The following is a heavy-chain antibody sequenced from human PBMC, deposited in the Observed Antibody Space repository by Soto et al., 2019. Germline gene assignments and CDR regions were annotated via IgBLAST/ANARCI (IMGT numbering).Heavy chain of an antibody. CDR1: GDTITGYN. J-gene: IGHJ6*02. V-gene: IGHV1-2*02. CDR2: INPNSCGT. Sequence: QVQLVQSGAEVKKPGASVKVSCKASGDTITGYNMHWVRQAPGQGIELMGWINPNSCGTNYAQKFQGRVNITRDTSISTGYMELSRLRSDDTAVYSCARARRAYGASRRGMDVWGQGTTDTVS. CDR3: ARARRAYGASRRGMDV. D-gene: IGHD4-17*01.